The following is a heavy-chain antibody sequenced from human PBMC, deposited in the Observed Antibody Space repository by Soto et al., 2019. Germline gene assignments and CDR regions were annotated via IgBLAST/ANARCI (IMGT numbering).Heavy chain of an antibody. CDR1: GFTFNSYA. CDR3: ARGGLSVLYIVY. V-gene: IGHV3-23*01. Sequence: EVQLLESGGGLVQPVGSLRLSCAASGFTFNSYAMIWVRQAPGKGLEWVSGISSSGVSTFYAVSVKVRFTISRDNSKHTLYLQMNSLRAEDTAVYYCARGGLSVLYIVYWGQGTLVTVSP. CDR2: ISSSGVST. D-gene: IGHD2-8*02. J-gene: IGHJ4*02.